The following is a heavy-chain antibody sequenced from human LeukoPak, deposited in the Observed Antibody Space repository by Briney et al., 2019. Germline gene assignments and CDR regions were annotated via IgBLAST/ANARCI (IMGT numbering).Heavy chain of an antibody. V-gene: IGHV3-21*01. J-gene: IGHJ4*02. Sequence: SXYSXXWVRQAPXXGLEWVSSISSSSSYIYYADSVKGRFTISRDNAKNSLYLQMNSLRAEDTAVYYCARDRSDYDILTGYQDYWGQGTLVTVSS. CDR1: SXYS. D-gene: IGHD3-9*01. CDR3: ARDRSDYDILTGYQDY. CDR2: ISSSSSYI.